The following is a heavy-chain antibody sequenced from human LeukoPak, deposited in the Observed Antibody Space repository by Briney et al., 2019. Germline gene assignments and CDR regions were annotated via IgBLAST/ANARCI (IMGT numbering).Heavy chain of an antibody. CDR2: INPNSGGT. CDR1: GYTFTSYD. D-gene: IGHD5-24*01. CDR3: ARDPQMAYLDY. J-gene: IGHJ4*02. V-gene: IGHV1-2*02. Sequence: GASVKVSCKASGYTFTSYDINWVRQATGQGLEWMGWINPNSGGTNYAQKFQGRVTMTRDTSISTAYMELSRLRSDDTAVYYCARDPQMAYLDYWGQGTLVTVSS.